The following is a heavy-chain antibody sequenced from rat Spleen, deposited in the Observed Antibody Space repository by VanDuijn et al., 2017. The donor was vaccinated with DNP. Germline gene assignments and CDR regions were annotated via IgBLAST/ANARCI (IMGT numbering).Heavy chain of an antibody. CDR2: INTDGGST. J-gene: IGHJ4*01. D-gene: IGHD4-3*01. CDR1: GFTFSSYW. CDR3: TRRFRDTRAMDA. Sequence: EVQLVESGGGLVQPGRSLKLSCVASGFTFSSYWMYWIRQAPGKGLEWVASINTDGGSTYYPDSVKGRFTISRDTAKSSLYLQMNSLKSEDTATYYCTRRFRDTRAMDAWGQGISVTVSS. V-gene: IGHV5-58*01.